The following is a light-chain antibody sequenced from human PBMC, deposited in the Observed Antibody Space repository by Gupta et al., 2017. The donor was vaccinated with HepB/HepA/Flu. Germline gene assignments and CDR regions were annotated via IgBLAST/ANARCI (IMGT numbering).Light chain of an antibody. Sequence: EIVMTQSPATLSVSPGERATLSCRASQSINSHVAWYQQKPGQAPRLLIYNRSTRGTAIPARFSGSGSGTEFTLTISSLQSEDFVVYYCQQYNHWPWTFGQGTKVEIK. V-gene: IGKV3-15*01. CDR1: QSINSH. CDR2: NRS. J-gene: IGKJ1*01. CDR3: QQYNHWPWT.